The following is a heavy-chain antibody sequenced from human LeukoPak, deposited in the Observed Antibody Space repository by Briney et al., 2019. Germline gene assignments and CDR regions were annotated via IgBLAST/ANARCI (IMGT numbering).Heavy chain of an antibody. CDR1: GFTFSSYS. J-gene: IGHJ4*02. Sequence: GGSLRLSCAASGFTFSSYSMNWVRQAPGNGLEWVSSISSSSSYIYYADSVKGRFTISRDNAKNSLYLQMNSLRGEDTAVYYCAPSTYGGSPPFDYWGQGTLVTVSS. CDR2: ISSSSSYI. CDR3: APSTYGGSPPFDY. V-gene: IGHV3-21*01. D-gene: IGHD1-26*01.